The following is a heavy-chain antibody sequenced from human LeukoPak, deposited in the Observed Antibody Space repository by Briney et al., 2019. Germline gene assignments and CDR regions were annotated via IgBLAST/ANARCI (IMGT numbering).Heavy chain of an antibody. CDR3: ARERWTYDSSGYYKMMGFDI. CDR2: INHSGST. CDR1: GGSFSGYS. D-gene: IGHD3-22*01. J-gene: IGHJ3*02. V-gene: IGHV4-34*01. Sequence: SETLSLTCAVYGGSFSGYSWSWIRQPPGKGLEWIGEINHSGSTNYNPSPKSRVTISVDTSKNQFSLKLSSVTAADTAVYYCARERWTYDSSGYYKMMGFDIWGQGTMVTVSS.